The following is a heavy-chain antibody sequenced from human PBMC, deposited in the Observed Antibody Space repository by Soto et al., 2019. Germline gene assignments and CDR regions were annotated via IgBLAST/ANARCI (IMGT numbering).Heavy chain of an antibody. Sequence: ASVKVSCKASGYTFKNYAMHWVRQAPGQRLEWMGWINAANGNTKYSQMFQGRVTITRDTSASTAYMEVSGVRSEDTAVYYCARAVRTGGIAAVGTVYWFDPWGQGTLVTVSS. V-gene: IGHV1-3*01. CDR3: ARAVRTGGIAAVGTVYWFDP. J-gene: IGHJ5*02. D-gene: IGHD6-13*01. CDR1: GYTFKNYA. CDR2: INAANGNT.